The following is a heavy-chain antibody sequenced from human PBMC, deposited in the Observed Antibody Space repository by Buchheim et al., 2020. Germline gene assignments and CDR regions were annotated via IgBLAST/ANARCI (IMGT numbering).Heavy chain of an antibody. D-gene: IGHD3-3*01. CDR1: GFTFSSYS. CDR2: ISSSSSTI. CDR3: ARGWYYDFWSGYFIPSDWFDP. J-gene: IGHJ5*02. Sequence: EVQLVESGGGLVQPGGSLRLSCAASGFTFSSYSMNWVRQAPGKGLEWVSYISSSSSTIYYADSVKGRFTISRANAKNSLYLQMNSLRAEDTAVYYCARGWYYDFWSGYFIPSDWFDPWGQGTL. V-gene: IGHV3-48*01.